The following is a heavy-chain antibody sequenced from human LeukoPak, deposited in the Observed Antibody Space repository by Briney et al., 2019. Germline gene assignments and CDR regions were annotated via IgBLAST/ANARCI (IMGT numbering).Heavy chain of an antibody. V-gene: IGHV1-18*01. CDR2: ISAYSGNT. CDR3: ARDSRYYDYVWGSHKKYYFDY. J-gene: IGHJ4*02. D-gene: IGHD3-16*01. Sequence: ASVKVSCKASGYTFTSYGISWVRQAPGQGLEWMGWISAYSGNTNYAQKLQGRVTMTTDTSRSTAYMELRSLRSDDTAVYYCARDSRYYDYVWGSHKKYYFDYWGQGTLVTVSS. CDR1: GYTFTSYG.